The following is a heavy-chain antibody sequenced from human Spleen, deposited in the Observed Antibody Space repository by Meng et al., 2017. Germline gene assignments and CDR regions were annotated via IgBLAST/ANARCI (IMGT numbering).Heavy chain of an antibody. V-gene: IGHV1-3*01. Sequence: QVQLVQSGAEVKKPGASVNLSCKASGYTFSSYAMHWVRQAPGQSLEWMGWINGGNGNTKYSDKFQDRVTITRDTSASTVYMDLRSLTFEDTAVYYCARGYSTIFGVVIALWGQGTLVTVSS. CDR3: ARGYSTIFGVVIAL. CDR2: INGGNGNT. J-gene: IGHJ1*01. D-gene: IGHD3-3*01. CDR1: GYTFSSYA.